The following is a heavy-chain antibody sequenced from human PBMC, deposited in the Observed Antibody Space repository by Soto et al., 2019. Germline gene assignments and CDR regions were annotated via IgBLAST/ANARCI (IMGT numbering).Heavy chain of an antibody. J-gene: IGHJ4*02. CDR2: IYYSGST. Sequence: PSETLSLTCAVYGGSFSGYYWSWIRQHPGKGLEWIGYIYYSGSTYYNPPLKSRVTISVDTSKNQFSLKLTSVTAADTAVYYCARDKITGLFDYWGQGTLVTVSS. D-gene: IGHD2-8*02. CDR1: GGSFSGYY. V-gene: IGHV4-34*01. CDR3: ARDKITGLFDY.